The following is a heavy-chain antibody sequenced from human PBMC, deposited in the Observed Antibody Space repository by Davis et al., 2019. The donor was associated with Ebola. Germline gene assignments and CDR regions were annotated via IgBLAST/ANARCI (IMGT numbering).Heavy chain of an antibody. CDR1: GFTFSGSA. V-gene: IGHV3-73*01. CDR3: TTTVPSGDF. CDR2: IRNKAYTYAT. Sequence: GESLKISCAASGFTFSGSAMHWVRQASGKGLEWVGRIRNKAYTYATAYAASVKGRFTISRDDSKNTAYLQMNSLKTEDTAVYYCTTTVPSGDFWGQGTLVTVSS. J-gene: IGHJ4*02.